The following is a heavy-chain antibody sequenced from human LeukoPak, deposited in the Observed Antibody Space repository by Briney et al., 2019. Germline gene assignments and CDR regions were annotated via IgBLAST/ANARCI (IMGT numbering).Heavy chain of an antibody. V-gene: IGHV1-18*01. J-gene: IGHJ4*02. CDR2: ISPYNSNT. D-gene: IGHD6-19*01. CDR1: GYTFTSYG. CDR3: ARDLKRGYSSGRYSWGTGSSNDF. Sequence: VASVKVSCKASGYTFTSYGISWVRQAPGQGLEGMGWISPYNSNTYYAQNLQGRVTMTTDTSTSTTYMELRSLRSDDTAVYYYARDLKRGYSSGRYSWGTGSSNDFWGQGTLVTVSS.